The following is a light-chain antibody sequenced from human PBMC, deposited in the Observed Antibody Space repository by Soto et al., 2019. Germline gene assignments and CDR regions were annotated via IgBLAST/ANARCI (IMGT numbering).Light chain of an antibody. V-gene: IGKV3-20*01. CDR1: QIVSATY. Sequence: EIVLTQSPGTLSLPPGGRATLSCRASQIVSATYLAWFQQRPGRAPRLLIYGASTRAPGIPDRFSGSGSGTDFSLTISRLPPADFAVYYWQHYVSSPMYTFGQGTKLENK. J-gene: IGKJ2*01. CDR2: GAS. CDR3: QHYVSSPMYT.